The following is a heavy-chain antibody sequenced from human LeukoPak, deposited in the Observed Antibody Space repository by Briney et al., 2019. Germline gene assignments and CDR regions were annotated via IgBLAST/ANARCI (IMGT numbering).Heavy chain of an antibody. D-gene: IGHD2-2*01. V-gene: IGHV1-18*01. CDR1: GYTFTTYS. CDR2: ISVYSGNT. J-gene: IGHJ3*02. Sequence: GASVKVSCKTSGYTFTTYSISWVRQAPGQGLEWMGWISVYSGNTNYAQKLQGRVTMTTDTSTSTAYMELRSLRSDDTAVYYCARDLGYCSSTSCFGDIWGQGTMVTVSS. CDR3: ARDLGYCSSTSCFGDI.